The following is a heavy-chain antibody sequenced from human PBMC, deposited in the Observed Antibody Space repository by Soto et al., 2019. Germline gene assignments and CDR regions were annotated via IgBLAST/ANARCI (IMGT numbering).Heavy chain of an antibody. Sequence: SETLSLTCTVSGGSISSYYWSWIRQPPGKGLEWIGYIYYSGSTNYNPSLKSRVTISVDTSKNQFSLKLSSVTAADTAAYYCARGHYDYGDYAVWGQGTLVTVSS. J-gene: IGHJ4*02. CDR1: GGSISSYY. V-gene: IGHV4-59*08. CDR3: ARGHYDYGDYAV. D-gene: IGHD4-17*01. CDR2: IYYSGST.